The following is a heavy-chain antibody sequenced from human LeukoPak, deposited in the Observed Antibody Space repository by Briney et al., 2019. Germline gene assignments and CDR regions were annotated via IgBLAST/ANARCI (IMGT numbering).Heavy chain of an antibody. D-gene: IGHD6-13*01. CDR2: INPNSGDT. J-gene: IGHJ3*02. CDR3: ARPKYSSSWDAFDI. CDR1: GYTFTGYY. V-gene: IGHV1-2*02. Sequence: ASVKVSCKASGYTFTGYYIHWVRQAPGQGLEWMGWINPNSGDTKYAQKFQGRVTMTRDTSISTAYIELSRLRSDDTAVYYCARPKYSSSWDAFDIWGPGTVVTVSS.